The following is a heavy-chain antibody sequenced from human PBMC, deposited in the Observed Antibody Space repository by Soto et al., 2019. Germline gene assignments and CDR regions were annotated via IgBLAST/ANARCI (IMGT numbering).Heavy chain of an antibody. D-gene: IGHD2-2*01. CDR2: ISSSSSYI. V-gene: IGHV3-21*01. CDR1: GFTFSSYS. CDR3: ARHDVCSTPICHNWFDP. J-gene: IGHJ5*02. Sequence: GGSLRLSCAASGFTFSSYSMNWVRQAPGKGLEWVSSISSSSSYIYYADSVKGRFTISRDNAKNSLYLQMNSLRAEDTAVYYCARHDVCSTPICHNWFDPWGQGTLVTVSS.